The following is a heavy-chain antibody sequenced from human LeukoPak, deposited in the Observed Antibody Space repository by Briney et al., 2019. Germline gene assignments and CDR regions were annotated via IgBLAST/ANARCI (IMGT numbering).Heavy chain of an antibody. CDR1: GYTFTGYY. CDR3: ARDDHWGLGDY. D-gene: IGHD3-16*01. Sequence: ASVKVSCRASGYTFTGYYIHWVRQAPGQGLEWMGWINPNTGDTNYAQKLQGRVTVTRDTSISTAYMELSRLTSDDTAVYYCARDDHWGLGDYWGQGTLVTVSS. V-gene: IGHV1-2*02. CDR2: INPNTGDT. J-gene: IGHJ4*02.